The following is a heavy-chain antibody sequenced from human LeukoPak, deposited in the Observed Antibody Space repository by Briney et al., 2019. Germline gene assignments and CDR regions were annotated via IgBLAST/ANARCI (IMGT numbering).Heavy chain of an antibody. Sequence: GGSLRLSCAASGFTFDDYAMHWVRQAPGKGLEWVSGISWNSGSIGYADSVKGRFTISRDNAKNSLYLQMNSLRAEDTALYYCAKDAARGGDYLDYWGQGTLVTVSS. J-gene: IGHJ4*02. CDR2: ISWNSGSI. CDR1: GFTFDDYA. D-gene: IGHD4-17*01. V-gene: IGHV3-9*01. CDR3: AKDAARGGDYLDY.